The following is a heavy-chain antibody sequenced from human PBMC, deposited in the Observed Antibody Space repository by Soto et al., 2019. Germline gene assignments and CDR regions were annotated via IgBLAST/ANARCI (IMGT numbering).Heavy chain of an antibody. V-gene: IGHV3-64D*08. CDR2: ISSNGGST. CDR3: VKGVYYYDSSGYPTSHNYFDY. D-gene: IGHD3-22*01. J-gene: IGHJ4*02. CDR1: GFTFSSYA. Sequence: GGSLRLSCSASGFTFSSYAMHWVRQAPGKGLEYVSAISSNGGSTYYADSVKGRFTISRDNSKNTLYLQMSSLRAEDTVVYYCVKGVYYYDSSGYPTSHNYFDYWGQGTLVTVSS.